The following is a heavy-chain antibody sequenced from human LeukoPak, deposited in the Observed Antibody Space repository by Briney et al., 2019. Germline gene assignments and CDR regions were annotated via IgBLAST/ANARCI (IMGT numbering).Heavy chain of an antibody. J-gene: IGHJ4*02. Sequence: PGGSLRLSCAASGFTFSGSAMHWVRQAPGKGLEWVGRIRSKANSYATAYAASVKGRFTIPRDDSKNTAYLQMNSLKTEDTAVYYCTRHNRYSGVFDYWGQGTLVTVSS. CDR3: TRHNRYSGVFDY. CDR1: GFTFSGSA. D-gene: IGHD3-10*01. CDR2: IRSKANSYAT. V-gene: IGHV3-73*01.